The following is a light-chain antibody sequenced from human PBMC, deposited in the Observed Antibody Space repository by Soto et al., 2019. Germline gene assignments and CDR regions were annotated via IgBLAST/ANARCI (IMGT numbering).Light chain of an antibody. CDR2: NND. CDR3: QSYDSTLSARYV. V-gene: IGLV1-44*01. Sequence: QSVLTQPPSVSGTPGQRVTISCSGGSSNIGNNNVNWYQQLPGTTPKLLIYNNDKGPSGVPDRFSGSKSGTSASLAISDLQSEDEADYYCQSYDSTLSARYVFGTGTKVTVL. CDR1: SSNIGNNN. J-gene: IGLJ1*01.